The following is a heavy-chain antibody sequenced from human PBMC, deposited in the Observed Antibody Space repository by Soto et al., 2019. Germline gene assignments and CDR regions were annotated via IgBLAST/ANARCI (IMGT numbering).Heavy chain of an antibody. CDR1: GFTFSSYS. CDR2: ISSSSSTI. Sequence: EVQLVESGGGVVQPGGSLRLSCAASGFTFSSYSMNWVRQAPGKGLEWVSYISSSSSTIYYADSVKGRFTISRDNAKNSLYLQRKSLRAEDTAVYCCAREEGLLNWFDPWGQGTLVTVS. CDR3: AREEGLLNWFDP. J-gene: IGHJ5*02. V-gene: IGHV3-48*01. D-gene: IGHD1-26*01.